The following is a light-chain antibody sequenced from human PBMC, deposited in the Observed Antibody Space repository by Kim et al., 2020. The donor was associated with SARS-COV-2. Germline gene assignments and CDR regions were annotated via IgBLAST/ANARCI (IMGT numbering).Light chain of an antibody. Sequence: PGDRATRSCRASQSVSSSYLAWYQQKPGQAPRLRIYGASSRATGVPDRFSGRGSGTDFTLTITRLEPEDFAVYYCQQYGNSPHTFGQGTKVDIK. CDR2: GAS. V-gene: IGKV3-20*01. CDR3: QQYGNSPHT. CDR1: QSVSSSY. J-gene: IGKJ1*01.